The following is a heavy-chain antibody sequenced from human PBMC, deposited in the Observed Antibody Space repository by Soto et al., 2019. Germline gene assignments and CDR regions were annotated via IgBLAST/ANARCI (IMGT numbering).Heavy chain of an antibody. Sequence: SETLSLTCTVSGDSITASYSNWAWNRQPPGKGLEWLGTFYYSGTTSQNPPLRSRITISGDTSRNQLSLHLRSVTAADSGVYYCAKLVRDDVRRSDLDHWGQGTLVTVSS. J-gene: IGHJ4*02. CDR2: FYYSGTT. D-gene: IGHD3-10*02. V-gene: IGHV4-39*01. CDR3: AKLVRDDVRRSDLDH. CDR1: GDSITASYSN.